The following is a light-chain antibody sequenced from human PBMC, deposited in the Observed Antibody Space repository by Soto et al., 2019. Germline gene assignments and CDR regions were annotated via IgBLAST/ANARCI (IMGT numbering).Light chain of an antibody. CDR3: QQYASVPYT. CDR2: GTS. J-gene: IGKJ2*01. Sequence: IVLTQSPGTLSLSPGESATLSCRASQTVSSSYAAWYQQKHGRPPRLLIYGTSSRAAGVPDRFSGSGSGTDLTLTISRLQPEDFGVYYCQQYASVPYTFGQGTNLEI. V-gene: IGKV3-20*01. CDR1: QTVSSSY.